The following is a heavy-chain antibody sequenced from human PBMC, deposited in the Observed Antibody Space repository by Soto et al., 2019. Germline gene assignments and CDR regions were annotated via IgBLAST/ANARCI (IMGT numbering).Heavy chain of an antibody. CDR2: IYHSGST. Sequence: QVQLQESGPGLVKPSGTLSLTCAVSGGSISSSNWWSWVRQPPGKGLEWIGEIYHSGSTNYNPSLKRRLTTSVATSKNQFSLKLSSVTAADTAVYYCARDLEVGGSYGNFDYWGQGTLVTVSS. V-gene: IGHV4-4*02. D-gene: IGHD1-26*01. CDR1: GGSISSSNW. J-gene: IGHJ4*02. CDR3: ARDLEVGGSYGNFDY.